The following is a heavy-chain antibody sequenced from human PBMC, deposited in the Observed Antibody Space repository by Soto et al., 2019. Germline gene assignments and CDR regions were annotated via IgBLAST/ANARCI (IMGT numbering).Heavy chain of an antibody. J-gene: IGHJ6*02. CDR3: ARMRAYYDSSGYYPYYYGMDV. CDR1: GFSLSNARMG. D-gene: IGHD3-22*01. Sequence: QVTLKESGPVLVKPTETLTLTCTVSGFSLSNARMGVSWIRQPPGKALEWLAHIFSNDEKSYSTSLKSRLTLSKDTPKSQVVLTMTNMDPVDTATYYCARMRAYYDSSGYYPYYYGMDVWGQGTTVTVS. V-gene: IGHV2-26*01. CDR2: IFSNDEK.